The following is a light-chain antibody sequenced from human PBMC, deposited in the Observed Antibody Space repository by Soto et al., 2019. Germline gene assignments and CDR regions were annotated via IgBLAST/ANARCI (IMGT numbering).Light chain of an antibody. CDR1: SSDVGSYDF. CDR2: EVS. J-gene: IGLJ1*01. Sequence: QSVLTQPASVSGSPGQSITMSCTGTSSDVGSYDFVSWYQQHTGKAPKLLIYEVSNRPSEVSARFSGSKSDNTASLTISGLQAADEYDYFCSSYSSSTVRYVFGSGTKLTVL. CDR3: SSYSSSTVRYV. V-gene: IGLV2-14*01.